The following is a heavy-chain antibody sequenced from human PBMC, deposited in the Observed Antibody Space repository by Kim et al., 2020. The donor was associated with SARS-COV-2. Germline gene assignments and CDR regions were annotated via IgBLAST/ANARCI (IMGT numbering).Heavy chain of an antibody. D-gene: IGHD3-16*01. J-gene: IGHJ4*02. CDR3: AREGTGGVFHF. V-gene: IGHV3-48*02. Sequence: IYYAGSVKGRFAISKDNAKNSLCLQMNSLRDEETAVYYCAREGTGGVFHFWGLGTLVTVSS. CDR2: I.